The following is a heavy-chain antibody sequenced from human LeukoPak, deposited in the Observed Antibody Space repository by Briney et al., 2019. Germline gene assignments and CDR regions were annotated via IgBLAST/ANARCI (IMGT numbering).Heavy chain of an antibody. Sequence: SETLSLTCTVSGDSINSGRHYWSWIRQPPGKGLGWIAYIYYSGSAKYNPSLQSRVTISADRPRNQFSLRVTSLTAADTAVYYCARTTHPDAKQWPFFDSWGQGILVTVSS. CDR3: ARTTHPDAKQWPFFDS. CDR1: GDSINSGRHY. J-gene: IGHJ4*02. V-gene: IGHV4-61*01. D-gene: IGHD6-19*01. CDR2: IYYSGSA.